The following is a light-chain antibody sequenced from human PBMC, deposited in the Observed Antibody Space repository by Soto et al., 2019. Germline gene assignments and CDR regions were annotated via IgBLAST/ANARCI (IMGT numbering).Light chain of an antibody. Sequence: DIQMTQSPSTLSASVGDRVTITCRASQSISSWLAWYRQKPGKAPKLLINKASSLESGVPSRFSGSGSGTEFTLTISSLQPDDFATYYCQHFNSYPWTFGQGTKVDIK. CDR1: QSISSW. CDR2: KAS. J-gene: IGKJ1*01. CDR3: QHFNSYPWT. V-gene: IGKV1-5*03.